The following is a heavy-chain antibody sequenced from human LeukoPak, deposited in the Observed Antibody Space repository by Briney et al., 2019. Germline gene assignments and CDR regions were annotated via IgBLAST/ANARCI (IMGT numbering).Heavy chain of an antibody. CDR1: GFTVSSNY. CDR2: IYSGGST. CDR3: ARKVDTAMVGDY. V-gene: IGHV3-66*01. Sequence: GGSLRLSCAASGFTVSSNYMSWVRQAPGKGLEWVSVIYSGGSTYYADSVKGRFTISRDNSKNTLYLQMNSLRAEDTAVYYCARKVDTAMVGDYWGQGTLVTVSS. J-gene: IGHJ4*02. D-gene: IGHD5-18*01.